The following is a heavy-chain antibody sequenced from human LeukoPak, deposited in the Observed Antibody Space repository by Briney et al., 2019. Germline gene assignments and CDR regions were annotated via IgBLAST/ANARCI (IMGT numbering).Heavy chain of an antibody. V-gene: IGHV4-59*13. Sequence: SETLSLTCSVSGGAISSFYWIWIRQTPGKGLEWIGCIQYSGSTEYNPSLKSRVTISLDKSKNHFSLSLTSVTAADTAVYYCAREWRGAFFDYWGQGTPVTVSS. CDR1: GGAISSFY. CDR3: AREWRGAFFDY. D-gene: IGHD1-26*01. J-gene: IGHJ4*02. CDR2: IQYSGST.